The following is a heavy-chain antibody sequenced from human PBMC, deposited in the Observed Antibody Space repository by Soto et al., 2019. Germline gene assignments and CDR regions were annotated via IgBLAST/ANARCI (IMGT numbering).Heavy chain of an antibody. CDR3: ARVKGLHGMDV. Sequence: SETLSLTCTVSGGSISSYYWSWIRQPPGKGLEWIGYIYYSGSTNYNPSLKSRVTISVDTSKNQFSLKLSSVTAADTAVYYCARVKGLHGMDVWGQGTTVTVS. CDR2: IYYSGST. CDR1: GGSISSYY. J-gene: IGHJ6*02. V-gene: IGHV4-59*01.